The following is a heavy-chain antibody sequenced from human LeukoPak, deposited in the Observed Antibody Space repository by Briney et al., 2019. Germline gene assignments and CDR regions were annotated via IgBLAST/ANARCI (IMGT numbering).Heavy chain of an antibody. CDR3: AGLVLDY. CDR1: GFTFSSYA. Sequence: GGSLRLSCAASGFTFSSYAMHWVRQAPGKGLEWVAVISYDGSNKYYADSVKGRFTISRDNSKNTLYLQMSSLRAEDTAVYYCAGLVLDYWGQGTLVTVSS. CDR2: ISYDGSNK. J-gene: IGHJ4*02. D-gene: IGHD6-19*01. V-gene: IGHV3-30-3*01.